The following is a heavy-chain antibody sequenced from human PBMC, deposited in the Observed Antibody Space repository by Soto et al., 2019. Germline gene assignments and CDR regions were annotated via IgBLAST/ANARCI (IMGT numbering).Heavy chain of an antibody. J-gene: IGHJ4*02. CDR3: ARIQSGGYWKFDY. D-gene: IGHD3-10*01. CDR2: ISGSLSTI. V-gene: IGHV3-48*03. Sequence: EVQLVESGGGLVQPGGSLRLSCAASGFTFSSYEMNWVRQAPGKGLEWVSYISGSLSTIFYADSVKGRFTISRDNAKNTLFLQMNSLRAEDTAVYYCARIQSGGYWKFDYWGQGILVTVSS. CDR1: GFTFSSYE.